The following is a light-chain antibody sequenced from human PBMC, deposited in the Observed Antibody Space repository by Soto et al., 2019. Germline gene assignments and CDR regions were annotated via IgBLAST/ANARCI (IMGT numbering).Light chain of an antibody. CDR1: NIGSKS. CDR2: YDN. Sequence: SYELTQPPSVSEAPGKTARITCGGNNIGSKSVHWYQQKPGQAPVLVIYYDNDRPSGIPERFSGSNSGNTATLTISRVEAGDEADYYCQVWDSSSDHYVFGTGTKVTVL. J-gene: IGLJ1*01. V-gene: IGLV3-21*04. CDR3: QVWDSSSDHYV.